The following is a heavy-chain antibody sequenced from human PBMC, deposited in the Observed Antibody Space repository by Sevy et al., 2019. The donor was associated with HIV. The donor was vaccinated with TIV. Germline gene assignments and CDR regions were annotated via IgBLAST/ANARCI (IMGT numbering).Heavy chain of an antibody. V-gene: IGHV3-53*01. CDR3: ARWGGSSGWYTRFDY. J-gene: IGHJ4*02. CDR1: GFTVSTNY. D-gene: IGHD6-19*01. Sequence: GGSLRLSCAASGFTVSTNYMNWVRQAPGKGLECVSVIYSGGSIYYADSVKGRFTISRDNSKNTLYLQMNSLRAEDSAVYYCARWGGSSGWYTRFDYWGQGTLVTVSS. CDR2: IYSGGSI.